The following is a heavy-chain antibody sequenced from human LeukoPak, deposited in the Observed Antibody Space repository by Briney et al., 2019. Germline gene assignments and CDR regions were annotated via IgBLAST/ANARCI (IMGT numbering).Heavy chain of an antibody. V-gene: IGHV4-39*01. J-gene: IGHJ1*01. Sequence: PSETLSLTCSVSGDSVSRSDSYWDWIRQPPGKGLEWIGTIYYSGRTYYSPSLKGRVTMSVDRSNNQFSLNLRSVTAADTAVYYCARRRYYDGSGYLEWGQGTLLSVSS. CDR3: ARRRYYDGSGYLE. CDR2: IYYSGRT. CDR1: GDSVSRSDSY. D-gene: IGHD3-22*01.